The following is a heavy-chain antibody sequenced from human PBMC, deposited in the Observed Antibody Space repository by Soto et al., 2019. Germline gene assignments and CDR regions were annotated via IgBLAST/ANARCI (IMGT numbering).Heavy chain of an antibody. CDR2: IKSKTDGGTT. V-gene: IGHV3-15*01. D-gene: IGHD2-21*02. CDR1: GFTVSSHY. CDR3: TTDPVVVVTAIAGSPKFDY. J-gene: IGHJ4*02. Sequence: GGSLRLFCAASGFTVSSHYMNWVRQAPGKGLEWVGRIKSKTDGGTTDYAAPVKGRFTISRDDSKNTLYLQMNSLKTEDTAVYYCTTDPVVVVTAIAGSPKFDYWGQGTLVTVSS.